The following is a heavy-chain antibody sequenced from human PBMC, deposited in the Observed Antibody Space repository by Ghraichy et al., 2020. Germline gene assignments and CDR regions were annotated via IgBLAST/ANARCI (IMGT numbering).Heavy chain of an antibody. D-gene: IGHD6-19*01. Sequence: GGSLRLSCAASGFTFDDYAMSWVRQVPGKGLEWVSVINWNGGTIGYADSVKGRFTVSRDNAKNSLYLQLNSLRAEDTALYYCARGGAVGGWGAFDFWGQGTMVTGS. V-gene: IGHV3-20*04. CDR1: GFTFDDYA. CDR2: INWNGGTI. CDR3: ARGGAVGGWGAFDF. J-gene: IGHJ3*01.